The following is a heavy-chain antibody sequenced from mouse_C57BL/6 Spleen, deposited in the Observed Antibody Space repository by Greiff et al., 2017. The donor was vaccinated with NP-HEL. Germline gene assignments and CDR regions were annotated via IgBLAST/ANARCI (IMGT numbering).Heavy chain of an antibody. CDR3: ARARGGFAY. V-gene: IGHV2-2*01. J-gene: IGHJ3*01. CDR2: IWGGGST. Sequence: VHLVESGPGLVQPSQSLSITCTVSGFSLTSYGVHWVRQSPGKGLEWLGVIWGGGSTDYNAAFISRLSISKDNSKSQVFFKMNSLQADDTAIYYCARARGGFAYWGQGTLVTVSA. CDR1: GFSLTSYG.